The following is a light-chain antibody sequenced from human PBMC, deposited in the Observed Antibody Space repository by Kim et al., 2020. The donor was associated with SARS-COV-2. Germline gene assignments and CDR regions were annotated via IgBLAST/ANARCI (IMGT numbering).Light chain of an antibody. V-gene: IGLV3-19*01. J-gene: IGLJ2*01. CDR2: GRN. CDR3: QSRDSGGNVL. CDR1: SRRSYY. Sequence: VGLGQTVRITCQGDSRRSYYATWYQQRPRQAPVLVIYGRNNRPSGIPDRFSGSSSGNTASLTISGAQAEDEADFYCQSRDSGGNVLFGGGTKLTVL.